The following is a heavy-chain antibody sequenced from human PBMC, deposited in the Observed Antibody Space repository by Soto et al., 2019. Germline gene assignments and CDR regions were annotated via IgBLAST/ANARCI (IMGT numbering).Heavy chain of an antibody. V-gene: IGHV3-48*03. CDR2: ISSSGSTI. CDR1: VFTFSSYE. Sequence: SLRLSCSASVFTFSSYEMNWVRQAPGKGLEWVSYISSSGSTIYYADSVKGRFTISRDNAKNSLYLQMNSLRAEDTAVYYCARQDSVEMATTTGYYFDYWGQGTLVTVSS. J-gene: IGHJ4*02. D-gene: IGHD5-12*01. CDR3: ARQDSVEMATTTGYYFDY.